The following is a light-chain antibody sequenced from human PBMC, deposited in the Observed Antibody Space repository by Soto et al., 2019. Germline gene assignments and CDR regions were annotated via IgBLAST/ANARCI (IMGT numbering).Light chain of an antibody. Sequence: DIHFTQSPSFLSAYVGYRVTITCRPIQAVPNNMAWYQQKPGKPPKLLIYEESTLHSGVPSRFSGRKSGTQFTLTIDSLQPEDFATYYSQQVKTYPRTFGGGTKVDIK. CDR3: QQVKTYPRT. CDR1: QAVPNN. J-gene: IGKJ4*01. CDR2: EES. V-gene: IGKV1-9*01.